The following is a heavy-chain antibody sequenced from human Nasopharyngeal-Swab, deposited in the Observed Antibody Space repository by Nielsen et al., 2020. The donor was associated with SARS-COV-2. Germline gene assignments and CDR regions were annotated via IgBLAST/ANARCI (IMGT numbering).Heavy chain of an antibody. J-gene: IGHJ4*02. D-gene: IGHD4-23*01. V-gene: IGHV3-21*01. CDR2: ISSSSSYI. Sequence: GESLKISCAASGFTFSSYSMNWVRQAPGKGLEWVSSISSSSSYIYYADSVKGRFTISRDNAKNSLYLQMSSLRAEDTAVYYCAISTVVTNWGQGTLVTVSS. CDR3: AISTVVTN. CDR1: GFTFSSYS.